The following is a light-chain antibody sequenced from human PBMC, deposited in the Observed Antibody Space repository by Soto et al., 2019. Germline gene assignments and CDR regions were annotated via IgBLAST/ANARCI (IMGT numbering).Light chain of an antibody. J-gene: IGKJ1*01. CDR3: LQYNGYYRT. CDR1: QTISGW. V-gene: IGKV1-5*01. Sequence: DIQMTQSPSTLSASVGDTVTITCRASQTISGWLAWYQQRPGKAPNLLIFDASTLASGVPSRFSGSGSGTTFTLTIISLQSDDFATYYCLQYNGYYRTFGQGTKVEIK. CDR2: DAS.